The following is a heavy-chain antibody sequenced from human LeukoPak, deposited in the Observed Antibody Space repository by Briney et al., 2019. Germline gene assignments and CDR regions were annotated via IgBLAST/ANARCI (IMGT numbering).Heavy chain of an antibody. CDR1: GFPFSSYW. Sequence: GGSQSLSCAASGFPFSSYWMSWVRQAPGRGLEWVANIKQDGSEKQYVDSVKGRFAISRDNAENSLYLQMNSLKAEDTAVYYCGRCTRSRVSLYWGQEPLVTVSS. CDR3: GRCTRSRVSLY. CDR2: IKQDGSEK. J-gene: IGHJ4*02. D-gene: IGHD2/OR15-2a*01. V-gene: IGHV3-7*04.